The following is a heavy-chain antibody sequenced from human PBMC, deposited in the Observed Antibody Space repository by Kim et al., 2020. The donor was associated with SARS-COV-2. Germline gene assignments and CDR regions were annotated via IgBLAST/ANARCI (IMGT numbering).Heavy chain of an antibody. D-gene: IGHD4-17*01. CDR3: ALTVTIYYCYGLDV. J-gene: IGHJ6*02. CDR1: GLTFSSYS. CDR2: ISGSGSNT. V-gene: IGHV3-23*01. Sequence: GGSLRLSCAASGLTFSSYSMSWVRQAPGKGLEWVSGISGSGSNTYYADSVKGRFTISRDNSKNTLYLQMNSLRAEDTALYYCALTVTIYYCYGLDVWGQGTTVTVSS.